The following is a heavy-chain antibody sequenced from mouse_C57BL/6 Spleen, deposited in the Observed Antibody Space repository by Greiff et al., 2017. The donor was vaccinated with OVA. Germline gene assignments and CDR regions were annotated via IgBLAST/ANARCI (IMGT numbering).Heavy chain of an antibody. Sequence: QVQLQQSGAELVKPGASVKISCKASGYAFSSYWMNWVKQRPGKGLEWIGQIYPGDGDTNYNGKFKGKATLTADKSSSTAYMQLSSLTSEDSAVYFCARFNYKGDWYFDVWGTGTTVTLSS. CDR2: IYPGDGDT. CDR3: ARFNYKGDWYFDV. D-gene: IGHD1-3*01. CDR1: GYAFSSYW. J-gene: IGHJ1*03. V-gene: IGHV1-80*01.